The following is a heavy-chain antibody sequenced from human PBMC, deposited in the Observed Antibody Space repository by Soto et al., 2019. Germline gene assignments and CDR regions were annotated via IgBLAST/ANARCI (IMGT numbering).Heavy chain of an antibody. CDR2: INPNSGGT. D-gene: IGHD6-6*01. J-gene: IGHJ6*02. CDR3: ARSSIACRRADYGMYV. Sequence: ASVKVSCKASGYTFTGYYMHWVRQAPGQGLEWMGWINPNSGGTNYAQKFQGWVTMTRDTSISTAYMELRRLRSEDTAVYYCARSSIACRRADYGMYVWGQGTTVTVSS. CDR1: GYTFTGYY. V-gene: IGHV1-2*04.